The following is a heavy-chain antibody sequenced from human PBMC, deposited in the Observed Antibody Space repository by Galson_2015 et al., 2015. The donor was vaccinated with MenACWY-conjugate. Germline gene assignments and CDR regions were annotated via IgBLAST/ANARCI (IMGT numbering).Heavy chain of an antibody. Sequence: SVKVSCKASGHSFTSNAMHWVRQAPGQGLEWMGWLSTGKGHTKYSQKFQGRVTSTRDTSASTAYMEMRSLRSEDTAVYYCARAHPGFGDAYNSQNCSDYCGQGTRVTVSS. CDR3: ARAHPGFGDAYNSQNCSDY. J-gene: IGHJ4*02. CDR1: GHSFTSNA. CDR2: LSTGKGHT. D-gene: IGHD5-24*01. V-gene: IGHV1-3*04.